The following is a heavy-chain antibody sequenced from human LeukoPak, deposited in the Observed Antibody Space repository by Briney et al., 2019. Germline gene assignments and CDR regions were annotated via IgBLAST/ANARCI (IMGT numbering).Heavy chain of an antibody. CDR3: ARADVVVTAIDY. V-gene: IGHV1-2*02. D-gene: IGHD2-21*02. CDR2: INPNSGGT. J-gene: IGHJ4*02. Sequence: ASVKVSCKASGYTFTGYYMHWVRQAPGQGLEWMGWINPNSGGTNYAQKFQGRVTMTSDTSIATAYMELSRLRSDDTAVYYCARADVVVTAIDYWGQGTLVTVSS. CDR1: GYTFTGYY.